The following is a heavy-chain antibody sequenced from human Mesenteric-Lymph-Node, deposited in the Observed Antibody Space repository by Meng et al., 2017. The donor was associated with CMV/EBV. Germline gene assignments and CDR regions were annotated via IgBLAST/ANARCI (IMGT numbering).Heavy chain of an antibody. CDR3: ASGSSYDILTGYFDY. D-gene: IGHD3-9*01. J-gene: IGHJ4*02. CDR2: INHSGSN. V-gene: IGHV4-34*01. CDR1: GGSFSGYY. Sequence: QVHCHRGRAGLLEPSEALSVTCAVYGGSFSGYYWNWIRQSPEKGLEWIGEINHSGSNTYTPSFTSRIIISVNTSTNQISLNMSSVTAADTAVYYCASGSSYDILTGYFDYWGQGALVTVSS.